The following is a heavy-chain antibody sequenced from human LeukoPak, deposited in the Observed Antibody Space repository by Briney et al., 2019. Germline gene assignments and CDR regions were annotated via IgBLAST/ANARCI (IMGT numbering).Heavy chain of an antibody. CDR3: ATGTLYSLFDY. Sequence: GASVKVSCKASGGTFSSYAISWARQATGQGLEWMGWMNPNSGNTGYAQKFQGRVTMTRNTSISTAYMELSSLRSEDTAVYYCATGTLYSLFDYWGQGTLVTVSS. CDR2: MNPNSGNT. J-gene: IGHJ4*02. CDR1: GGTFSSYA. D-gene: IGHD5-18*01. V-gene: IGHV1-8*02.